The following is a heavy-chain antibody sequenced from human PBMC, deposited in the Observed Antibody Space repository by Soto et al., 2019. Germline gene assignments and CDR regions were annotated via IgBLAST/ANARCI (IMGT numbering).Heavy chain of an antibody. Sequence: SVKVSCKASGGTFSSYAISWVRQAPGQGLEWMGGIIPIYGTTNYAQKFQGRVTMTTDASTSTAYMELSSLRSDDTAVYYCAGTAEARPYYSYYMDVWGKGTTVNVFS. CDR1: GGTFSSYA. CDR2: IIPIYGTT. V-gene: IGHV1-69*05. CDR3: AGTAEARPYYSYYMDV. D-gene: IGHD6-6*01. J-gene: IGHJ6*03.